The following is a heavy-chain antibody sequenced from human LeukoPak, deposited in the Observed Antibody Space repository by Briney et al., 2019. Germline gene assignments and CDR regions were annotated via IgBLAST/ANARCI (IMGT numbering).Heavy chain of an antibody. V-gene: IGHV4-34*01. CDR2: INHSGNT. J-gene: IGHJ5*02. D-gene: IGHD2-15*01. Sequence: SETLSLTCAVYGGSFSGYYWSWIRQAPGKGLEWIGEINHSGNTNYNPSLKSRVTISVDTSKNQFSLKLSSVTAADTVVYYCVTEPGYCTGGRCYGGWFDPWGQGTLVTVSS. CDR3: VTEPGYCTGGRCYGGWFDP. CDR1: GGSFSGYY.